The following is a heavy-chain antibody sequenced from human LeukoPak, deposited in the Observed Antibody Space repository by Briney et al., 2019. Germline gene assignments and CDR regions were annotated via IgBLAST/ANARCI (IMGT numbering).Heavy chain of an antibody. Sequence: GGSLRLSCAASGFTFTIYGMYWVRQAPGKGLEWVAMISYDESNKYYTDSVKGRVTISRDNSKNTLYLQMNSLRAEDTAVYYCARDSKGDSGMVPWGQGTLVTVSS. V-gene: IGHV3-30*03. CDR3: ARDSKGDSGMVP. D-gene: IGHD5-18*01. J-gene: IGHJ5*02. CDR1: GFTFTIYG. CDR2: ISYDESNK.